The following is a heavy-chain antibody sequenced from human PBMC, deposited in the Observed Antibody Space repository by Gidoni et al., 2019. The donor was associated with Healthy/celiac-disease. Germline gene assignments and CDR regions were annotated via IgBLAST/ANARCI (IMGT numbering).Heavy chain of an antibody. CDR2: ISYDGSNK. CDR1: GFTFSSYA. Sequence: QVQLVESGGGVVQPGRSLRLSCAASGFTFSSYAMHWVRQAPGKGLEWVAVISYDGSNKYYADSVKGRFTISRDNSKNTLYLQMNSLRAEDTAVYYCAGITSSRGHWGQGTLVTVSS. J-gene: IGHJ4*02. CDR3: AGITSSRGH. V-gene: IGHV3-30-3*01. D-gene: IGHD3-16*01.